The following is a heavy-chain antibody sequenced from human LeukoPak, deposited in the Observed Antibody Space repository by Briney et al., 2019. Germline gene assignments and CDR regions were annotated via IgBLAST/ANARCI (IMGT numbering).Heavy chain of an antibody. CDR3: AKDRGLLWFGQDAFDI. V-gene: IGHV3-53*01. D-gene: IGHD3-10*01. CDR2: IYSGGSA. J-gene: IGHJ3*02. CDR1: GFTVSSNY. Sequence: GGSLRLSCAASGFTVSSNYMSWVRQAPGKGLEWVSVIYSGGSAYYADSVKGRFTISRDNSKNTLYLQINSLRAEDTAVYYCAKDRGLLWFGQDAFDIWGQGTMVTVSS.